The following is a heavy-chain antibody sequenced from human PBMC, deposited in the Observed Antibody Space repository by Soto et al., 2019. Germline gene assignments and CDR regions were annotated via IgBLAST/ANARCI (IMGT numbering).Heavy chain of an antibody. V-gene: IGHV3-23*01. CDR1: GFTFSSYA. D-gene: IGHD3-10*01. CDR3: AKGGVWFGNYCMDV. CDR2: ISGSGGST. Sequence: EVQLLESGGGLVQPGGSLRLSCAASGFTFSSYAMSWVRQAPGKGLEWVSAISGSGGSTYYADYVKGRFTISRDNSKNTLYLQMNSLRAEDTAVYYGAKGGVWFGNYCMDVWGQGTTVTVSS. J-gene: IGHJ6*02.